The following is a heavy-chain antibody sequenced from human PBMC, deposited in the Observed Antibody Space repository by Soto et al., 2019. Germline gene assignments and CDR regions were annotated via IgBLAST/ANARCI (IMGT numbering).Heavy chain of an antibody. CDR3: ARDEAIDY. Sequence: PVGSLRLSCAASGFSFSFYWMSWVRQAPGKGLEWVANIKQDGGTQYYVDSVKGRFTISRDNAKNSLYLQMNNLRADDTAVYYCARDEAIDYWGQGTLVTVSS. V-gene: IGHV3-7*03. CDR2: IKQDGGTQ. J-gene: IGHJ4*02. CDR1: GFSFSFYW.